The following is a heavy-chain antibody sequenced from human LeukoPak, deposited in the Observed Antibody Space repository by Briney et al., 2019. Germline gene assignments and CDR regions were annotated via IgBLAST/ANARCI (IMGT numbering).Heavy chain of an antibody. V-gene: IGHV3-66*01. J-gene: IGHJ3*01. D-gene: IGHD6-6*01. Sequence: GGSLRLSCAASGFTVSSNYMSWVRQAPGKGLEWVSVIYSGGSSYYADSVKGRFTISRDNSTNTLYLQMNSLRAEDTAVYYCVRESITAPVVFDFWGQGTIVTVSP. CDR1: GFTVSSNY. CDR3: VRESITAPVVFDF. CDR2: IYSGGSS.